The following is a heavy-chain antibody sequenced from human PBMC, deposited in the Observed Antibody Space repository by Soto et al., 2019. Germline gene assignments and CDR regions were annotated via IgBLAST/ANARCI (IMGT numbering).Heavy chain of an antibody. J-gene: IGHJ4*02. CDR3: AIPLTGVSALPGRY. CDR1: GFTFSSYA. V-gene: IGHV3-23*01. CDR2: ISGSGGST. Sequence: EVQLLESGGGLVQPGGSLRLSCAASGFTFSSYAMSWVRQAPGKGLAWVSAISGSGGSTYYADSVKGRFTISRDNSKNTLYLQMNSLRAEDTAVYYCAIPLTGVSALPGRYWGQGTLVTVSS. D-gene: IGHD6-13*01.